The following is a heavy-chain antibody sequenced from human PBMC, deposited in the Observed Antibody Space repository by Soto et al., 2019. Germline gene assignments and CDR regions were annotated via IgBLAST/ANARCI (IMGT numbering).Heavy chain of an antibody. CDR1: GGTFSSYA. V-gene: IGHV1-69*13. J-gene: IGHJ6*02. D-gene: IGHD2-2*01. CDR3: ARHDCISSSCYYYYYYGMDV. Sequence: VASVKLSCKDSGGTFSSYAISWVRQAPGQGLEWMGGIIPIFDTANYAQKFQGRVTITADESTSTAYMELSSLRSEDTAVYYCARHDCISSSCYYYYYYGMDVWG. CDR2: IIPIFDTA.